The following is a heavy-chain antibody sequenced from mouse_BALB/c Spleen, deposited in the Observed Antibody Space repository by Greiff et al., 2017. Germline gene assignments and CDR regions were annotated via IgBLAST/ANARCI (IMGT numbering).Heavy chain of an antibody. V-gene: IGHV1S56*01. CDR2: IYPGNVNT. CDR1: GYTFTSYY. CDR3: ARGLPLYAMDY. Sequence: QVQLQQSGPELVKPGASVRISCKASGYTFTSYYIHWVKQRPGQGLEWIGWIYPGNVNTKYNEKFKGKATLTADKSSSTAYMQLSSLTSEDSAVYFCARGLPLYAMDYWGQGTSGTVSS. J-gene: IGHJ4*01.